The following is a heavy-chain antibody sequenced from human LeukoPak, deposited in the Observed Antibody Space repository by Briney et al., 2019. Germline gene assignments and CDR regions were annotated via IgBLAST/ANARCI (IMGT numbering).Heavy chain of an antibody. CDR2: IYYSGST. V-gene: IGHV4-59*01. Sequence: SETLSLTCTVSGGSISSYYWSWIRQPPGKGLEWIGYIYYSGSTNYNPSLKSRVTISVDTSKNQFSLKLSSVTAADTAVYYCARDGRVVNQYFDWLLNYTTDYYYYGMDVWGQGTTVTVSS. CDR1: GGSISSYY. D-gene: IGHD3-9*01. CDR3: ARDGRVVNQYFDWLLNYTTDYYYYGMDV. J-gene: IGHJ6*02.